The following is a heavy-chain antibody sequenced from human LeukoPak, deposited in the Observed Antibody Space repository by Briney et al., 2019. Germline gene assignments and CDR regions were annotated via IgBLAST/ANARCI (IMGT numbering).Heavy chain of an antibody. CDR3: ARDSGAVPAARGNWFDP. D-gene: IGHD2-2*01. J-gene: IGHJ5*02. CDR1: GYTFTGYY. V-gene: IGHV1-2*02. Sequence: ASVKVSCKASGYTFTGYYMHWVRQAPGQGLEWMGLINPNSGGTNYAKKFQGRVTMTRDTSISTAYMELCRLRSDDTAVDYCARDSGAVPAARGNWFDPWGQGTLVTVSS. CDR2: INPNSGGT.